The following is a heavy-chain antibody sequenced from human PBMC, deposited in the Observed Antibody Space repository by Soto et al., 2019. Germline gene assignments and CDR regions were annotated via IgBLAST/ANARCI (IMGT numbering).Heavy chain of an antibody. D-gene: IGHD6-19*01. CDR2: ITPIFGTA. J-gene: IGHJ5*02. Sequence: GASVKVSCKASGGTFSSYAISWVRQAPGQGLEWMGGITPIFGTANYAQKFQGRVTITADESTSTAYMELSSLRSEDTAVYYCARVLHQWLAPPGIGWFDPWGQGTLVTVSS. V-gene: IGHV1-69*13. CDR3: ARVLHQWLAPPGIGWFDP. CDR1: GGTFSSYA.